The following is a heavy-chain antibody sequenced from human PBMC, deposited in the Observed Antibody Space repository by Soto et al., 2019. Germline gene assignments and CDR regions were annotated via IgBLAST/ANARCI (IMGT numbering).Heavy chain of an antibody. J-gene: IGHJ4*02. CDR2: ISWNSGSI. D-gene: IGHD6-19*01. V-gene: IGHV3-9*01. Sequence: EVQLVESGGGLVQPGRSLRLSCAASGFTFDDYAMHWVRQAPGKGLEWVSGISWNSGSIGYADSVKGRFTISRDNAKNSLYLQMNSLRAEDTALYYCAKARYSSGWTIDYWGQGTLVTVSS. CDR3: AKARYSSGWTIDY. CDR1: GFTFDDYA.